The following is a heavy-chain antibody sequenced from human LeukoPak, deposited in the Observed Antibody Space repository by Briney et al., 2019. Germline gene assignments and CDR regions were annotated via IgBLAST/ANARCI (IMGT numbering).Heavy chain of an antibody. CDR1: GFTFSSYA. V-gene: IGHV3-30-3*01. J-gene: IGHJ4*02. CDR3: ARVQLRYFDWSFDY. CDR2: ISYDGSNK. Sequence: GGSLRLSCAASGFTFSSYAMRWVRQAPGKGLEWVAVISYDGSNKYYADSVKGRFTISRDNSKNTLYLQMNSLRAEDTAVYYCARVQLRYFDWSFDYWGQGTLVTVSS. D-gene: IGHD3-9*01.